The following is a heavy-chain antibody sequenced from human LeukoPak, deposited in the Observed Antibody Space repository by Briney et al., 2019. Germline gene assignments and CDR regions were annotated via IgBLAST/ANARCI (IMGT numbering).Heavy chain of an antibody. CDR2: IYYSGST. J-gene: IGHJ4*02. CDR3: AIRPGIAVAGNYYFDY. V-gene: IGHV4-59*08. D-gene: IGHD6-19*01. CDR1: GGSISSYY. Sequence: SETLSLTCTVSGGSISSYYWSWIRQPPGRGLEWIGYIYYSGSTNYNPSLKSRVTISVDTSKNQFSLKLSSVTAADTAVYYCAIRPGIAVAGNYYFDYWGQGTLVTVSS.